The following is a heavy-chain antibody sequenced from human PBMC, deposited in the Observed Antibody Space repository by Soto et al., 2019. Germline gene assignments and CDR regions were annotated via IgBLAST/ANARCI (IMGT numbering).Heavy chain of an antibody. CDR2: ISYDGTNK. D-gene: IGHD7-27*01. J-gene: IGHJ4*02. Sequence: GGSLRLSCAASGFSFSISPMHWVRQAPGKGAEWVALISYDGTNKFYADSVKGRFTISRDNSKSTLYLQVDSLRPEDAAVYYCARDPKTSGGQHWAFNYFDSWGQGTLVTVSS. CDR3: ARDPKTSGGQHWAFNYFDS. CDR1: GFSFSISP. V-gene: IGHV3-30-3*01.